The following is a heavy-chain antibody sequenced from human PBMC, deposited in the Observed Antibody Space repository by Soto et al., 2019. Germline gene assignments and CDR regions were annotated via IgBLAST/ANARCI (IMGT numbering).Heavy chain of an antibody. D-gene: IGHD2-15*01. CDR2: IWYDGSNK. CDR1: GFTFSSYG. Sequence: GGSLRLSCAASGFTFSSYGMHWVRQAPGKGLEWVAVIWYDGSNKYYADSVKGRFTISRDNSKNTLYLQMNSLRAEDTAVYYCAPVPLSTHRFDPWGQGTLVTVSS. V-gene: IGHV3-33*01. CDR3: APVPLSTHRFDP. J-gene: IGHJ5*02.